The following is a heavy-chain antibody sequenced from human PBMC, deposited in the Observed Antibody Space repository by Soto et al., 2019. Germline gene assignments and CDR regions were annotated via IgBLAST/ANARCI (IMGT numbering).Heavy chain of an antibody. Sequence: PSETVSLTCAVYGGSFSGYYWSWIRQPPGKGLEWIGSIYYSGSTYYNPSLKSRVTISVDTSKNQFSLKLSSVTAADTAVYYCARSGFEVMVDALLGDRGAPPVDFWGQGTLVTVSS. V-gene: IGHV4-34*01. CDR1: GGSFSGYY. J-gene: IGHJ4*02. D-gene: IGHD2-8*01. CDR2: IYYSGST. CDR3: ARSGFEVMVDALLGDRGAPPVDF.